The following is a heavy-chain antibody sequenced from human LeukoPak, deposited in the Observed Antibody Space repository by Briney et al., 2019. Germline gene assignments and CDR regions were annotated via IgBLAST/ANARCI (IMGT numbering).Heavy chain of an antibody. CDR3: ARGATISETGYFDF. CDR2: IDHRGDT. D-gene: IGHD5-24*01. Sequence: SETLSLTCAVYGGSFSPYYWSWIRQSPGKGLEWIAEIDHRGDTNSNPSVKSRVTISIDTSKNQFSLNMRSLSAADTAVYYCARGATISETGYFDFWGQGTLVTVSS. CDR1: GGSFSPYY. V-gene: IGHV4-34*01. J-gene: IGHJ4*03.